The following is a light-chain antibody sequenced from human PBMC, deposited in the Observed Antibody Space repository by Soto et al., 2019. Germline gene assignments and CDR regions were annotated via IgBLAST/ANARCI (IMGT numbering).Light chain of an antibody. CDR2: TAS. V-gene: IGKV1-39*01. CDR1: QNISIF. J-gene: IGKJ3*01. Sequence: DIQLTQSPSSLSASVGDRVTITCRASQNISIFLNWYQQKPGKAPKLLFYTASDLDTGVQSRISGVGSGTEFTLSISSLQPEDFATYYCQQSYSTLVTFGPGTQVDIK. CDR3: QQSYSTLVT.